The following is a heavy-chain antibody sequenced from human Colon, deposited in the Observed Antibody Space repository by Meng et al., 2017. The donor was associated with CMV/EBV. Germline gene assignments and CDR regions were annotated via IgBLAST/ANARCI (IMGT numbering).Heavy chain of an antibody. CDR3: ARWTGWFDP. V-gene: IGHV3-30*03. CDR1: GFTLSNYG. CDR2: ISHEGSED. J-gene: IGHJ5*02. Sequence: LSCAASGFTLSNYGIHWVRQAPGKGLEWLALISHEGSEDYYADSVKGRFTMSRDNFKNTVHLQTNSLRPDDTAVYYCARWTGWFDPWGQGTLVTVSS. D-gene: IGHD3/OR15-3a*01.